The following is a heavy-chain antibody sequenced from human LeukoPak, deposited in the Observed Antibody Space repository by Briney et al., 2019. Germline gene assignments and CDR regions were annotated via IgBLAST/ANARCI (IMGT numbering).Heavy chain of an antibody. D-gene: IGHD3-22*01. CDR2: ISSNWGGT. V-gene: IGHV3-64D*09. J-gene: IGHJ4*02. Sequence: GGSLRLSCSASGFTFSSYAMHWVRQAPGKGLEYFSVISSNWGGTYYADSVKGRFTISRDNSKNTLYLQMSSLRAEDTAVYYCVKSNYYYDSSGYYSYRYFDYWGQGILVTVSS. CDR3: VKSNYYYDSSGYYSYRYFDY. CDR1: GFTFSSYA.